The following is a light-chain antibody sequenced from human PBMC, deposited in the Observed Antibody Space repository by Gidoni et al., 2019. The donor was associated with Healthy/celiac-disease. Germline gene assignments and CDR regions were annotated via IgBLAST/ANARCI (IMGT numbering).Light chain of an antibody. CDR2: AVS. V-gene: IGLV2-14*01. Sequence: QSALTQPASVSGSPGQSITISCTGTSSDVGGYNYVSWYQQHPGKAPKLMIYAVSNRPSGVSNRFSGSKSGNTASLTISGLQAEDEADYYCSSYTSSSTSSGVFGGGTKLTVL. J-gene: IGLJ3*02. CDR1: SSDVGGYNY. CDR3: SSYTSSSTSSGV.